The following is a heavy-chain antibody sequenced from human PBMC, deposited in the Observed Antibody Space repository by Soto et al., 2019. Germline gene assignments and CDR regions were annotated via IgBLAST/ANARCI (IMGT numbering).Heavy chain of an antibody. CDR1: GGSISSSSYY. Sequence: SDTLSLTCTVSGGSISSSSYYWGWIRQHPGKGLEWIGSIFYSGSTYYNPSLKSRVTISVDTSKNQFSLKLSSVTAADTAVYYCARHLTYCSAGSCYSDFPYYGMDVWGQGTTVT. V-gene: IGHV4-39*01. D-gene: IGHD2-15*01. CDR2: IFYSGST. J-gene: IGHJ6*02. CDR3: ARHLTYCSAGSCYSDFPYYGMDV.